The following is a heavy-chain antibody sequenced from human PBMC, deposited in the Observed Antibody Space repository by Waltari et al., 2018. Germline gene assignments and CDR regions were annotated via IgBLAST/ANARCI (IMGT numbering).Heavy chain of an antibody. CDR2: INHSGST. J-gene: IGHJ4*02. V-gene: IGHV4-34*01. CDR1: GGSFSGYY. D-gene: IGHD3-22*01. Sequence: QVQLQQWGAGLLKPSETLSLTCAVYGGSFSGYYWSWIRQPPGKGLEWIGEINHSGSTTYNPSLKSRVTISVATSQNQFSLKLSSVTAADTAVYYCARQSIDYYDSSGYYYYFDYWGQGTLVTVSS. CDR3: ARQSIDYYDSSGYYYYFDY.